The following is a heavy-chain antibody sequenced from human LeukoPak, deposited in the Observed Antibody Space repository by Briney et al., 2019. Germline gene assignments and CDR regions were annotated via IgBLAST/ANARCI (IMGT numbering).Heavy chain of an antibody. D-gene: IGHD1-26*01. CDR2: TSQRGST. CDR3: SRGVYGSQDS. CDR1: GQSLDSTYY. J-gene: IGHJ4*02. Sequence: PSQTLSLTCTVSGQSLDSTYYWAWIRQPPGKWLEWIGSTSQRGSTYYKPSLKSRLSISVDMSKHQIRLRPTSVTATDTSINYSSRGVYGSQDSWGQGTLVTVSS. V-gene: IGHV4-38-2*02.